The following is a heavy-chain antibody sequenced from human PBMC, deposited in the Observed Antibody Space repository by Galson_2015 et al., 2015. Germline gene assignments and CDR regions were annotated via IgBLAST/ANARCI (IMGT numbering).Heavy chain of an antibody. Sequence: SLRLSCAASGFTFSSYAMHWVRQAPGKGLEWVAVILYDGSNKYYADSVKGRFTISRDNSKNTLYLQMNSLRAEDTAVYSCARGDYSDYIRAYRTEYYFDYWGQGTLVTVSS. CDR3: ARGDYSDYIRAYRTEYYFDY. CDR2: ILYDGSNK. V-gene: IGHV3-30*01. J-gene: IGHJ4*02. D-gene: IGHD4-11*01. CDR1: GFTFSSYA.